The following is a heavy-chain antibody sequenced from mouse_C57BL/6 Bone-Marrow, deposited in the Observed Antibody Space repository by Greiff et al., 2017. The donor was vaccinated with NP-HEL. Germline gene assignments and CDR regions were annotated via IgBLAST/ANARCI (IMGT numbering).Heavy chain of an antibody. D-gene: IGHD1-1*01. CDR1: GYSITSGYY. J-gene: IGHJ2*01. CDR3: ARGHGSSRFDY. Sequence: EVQLVESGPGLVKPSQSLSLTCSVTGYSITSGYYWNWIRQFPGNKLEWMGYISYDGSNNYNPSLKNRISITRDTSKNQFFLKLNSVTTEDTATYYCARGHGSSRFDYWGQGTTLTVSS. CDR2: ISYDGSN. V-gene: IGHV3-6*01.